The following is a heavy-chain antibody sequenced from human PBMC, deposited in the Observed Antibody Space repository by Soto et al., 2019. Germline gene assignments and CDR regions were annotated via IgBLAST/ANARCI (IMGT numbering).Heavy chain of an antibody. Sequence: PGGSRRPYVGAAGIAFRSYGRHWVRQEPGKELEWVAVIWYNGSNKYYADSVKGRFTICRDNSKNTLYLQTNSLRAEDTAVYYCARDNDSPGDYWGQGTLVTVSS. V-gene: IGHV3-33*01. CDR1: GIAFRSYG. J-gene: IGHJ4*02. CDR2: IWYNGSNK. D-gene: IGHD3-22*01. CDR3: ARDNDSPGDY.